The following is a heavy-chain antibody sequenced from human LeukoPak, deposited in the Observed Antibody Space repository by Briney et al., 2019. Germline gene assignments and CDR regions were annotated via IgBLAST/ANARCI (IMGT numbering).Heavy chain of an antibody. CDR3: ARASSKQLAGYLPDGFDI. CDR2: ISSSGTYV. V-gene: IGHV3-21*01. CDR1: GFTFSTYA. D-gene: IGHD3-9*01. J-gene: IGHJ3*02. Sequence: GGSLRLSCSASGFTFSTYAMTWVRQAPGKGLEWVSSISSSGTYVYYADSVKGRFTISRDNAKNSLSLQMNGLRADDAAVYYCARASSKQLAGYLPDGFDIWGQGTMVTVSS.